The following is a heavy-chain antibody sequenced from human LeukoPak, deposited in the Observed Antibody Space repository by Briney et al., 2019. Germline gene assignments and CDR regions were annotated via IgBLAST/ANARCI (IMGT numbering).Heavy chain of an antibody. Sequence: PSETLSLTCAVYGGSFSGYYRSWIRQPPGKGLEWIGEINHSGSTNYNPSLKSRVTISVDTSKNQFSLKLSSVTAADTAVYYCARSGFSYYYYYMDVWGKGTTVTVSS. D-gene: IGHD3-10*01. CDR1: GGSFSGYY. J-gene: IGHJ6*03. V-gene: IGHV4-34*01. CDR3: ARSGFSYYYYYMDV. CDR2: INHSGST.